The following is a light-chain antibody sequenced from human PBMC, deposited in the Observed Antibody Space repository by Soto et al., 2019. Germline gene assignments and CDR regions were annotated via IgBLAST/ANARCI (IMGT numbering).Light chain of an antibody. CDR3: LQHDSDPFT. CDR1: QGIRND. J-gene: IGKJ4*02. CDR2: AAS. Sequence: DIQMTQSPSSLSSSVGDRVTITCRASQGIRNDLTWYQQKLGKAPKRLITAASSLQSGVPARFSGSGSGTEFTLTISSLQPEDLATYYCLQHDSDPFTFGGGTKVEIE. V-gene: IGKV1-17*01.